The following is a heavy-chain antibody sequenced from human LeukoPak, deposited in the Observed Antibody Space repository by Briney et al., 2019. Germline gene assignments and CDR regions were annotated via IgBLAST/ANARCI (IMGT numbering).Heavy chain of an antibody. D-gene: IGHD3-10*01. V-gene: IGHV3-15*01. CDR3: TTVTMVREIN. CDR1: GFTFSYAY. CDR2: IKSKGDGGTT. Sequence: KPGGSLRLSCAAPGFTFSYAYMNWGRQAPGKGPGWVGRIKSKGDGGTTDYAAPVKGRFTISRDDSKNMLYLQMNSLTTEDTAVYYCTTVTMVREINWGQGTLVTVSS. J-gene: IGHJ4*02.